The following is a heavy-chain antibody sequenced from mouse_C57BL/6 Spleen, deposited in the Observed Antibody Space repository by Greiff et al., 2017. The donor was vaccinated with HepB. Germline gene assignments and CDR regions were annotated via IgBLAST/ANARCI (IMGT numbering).Heavy chain of an antibody. CDR3: ARRSHYYGTHFYAMDY. Sequence: QVQLQQSGPELVKPGASVKISCKASGYAFSSSWMNWVKQRPGKGLEWIGRIYPGDGDTNYNGKFKGKATLTADKSSSTAYMQLSSLTSEDSAVYFCARRSHYYGTHFYAMDYWGQGTSVTVSS. CDR2: IYPGDGDT. CDR1: GYAFSSSW. D-gene: IGHD1-1*01. J-gene: IGHJ4*01. V-gene: IGHV1-82*01.